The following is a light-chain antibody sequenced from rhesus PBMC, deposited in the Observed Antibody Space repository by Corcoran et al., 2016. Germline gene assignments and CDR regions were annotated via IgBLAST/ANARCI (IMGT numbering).Light chain of an antibody. J-gene: IGKJ4*01. Sequence: ETVMMQSPATLSLSPGERGTLSCRASQSVGNTLAWYQQKPGQPPRLLIYYASNRATGIPDRFRGRWSGTDFTLTISRLDPEDVGLYYCQKYDDWPLTFGGGTRVDIK. V-gene: IGKV3-35*02. CDR1: QSVGNT. CDR3: QKYDDWPLT. CDR2: YAS.